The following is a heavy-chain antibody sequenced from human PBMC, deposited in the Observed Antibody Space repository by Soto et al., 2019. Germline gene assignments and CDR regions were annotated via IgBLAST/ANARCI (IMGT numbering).Heavy chain of an antibody. J-gene: IGHJ6*03. CDR3: ARRGTLYYYYYMDV. CDR1: GGSISSSSYY. Sequence: QLQLQESGPGLVKPSETLSLTCTVSGGSISSSSYYWGWIRQPPGKGLEWIGSIYYSGSTYYNPSLKSRVTISVDTSKNQFSLKLSSVTAADTAVYYCARRGTLYYYYYMDVWGKGTTVTVSS. CDR2: IYYSGST. V-gene: IGHV4-39*01. D-gene: IGHD3-16*01.